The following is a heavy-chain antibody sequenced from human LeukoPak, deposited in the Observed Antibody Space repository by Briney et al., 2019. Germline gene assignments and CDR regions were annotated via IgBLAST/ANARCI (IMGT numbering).Heavy chain of an antibody. CDR2: IKQDGSEK. CDR1: GFTFSSYW. V-gene: IGHV3-7*01. J-gene: IGHJ6*03. D-gene: IGHD4-17*01. Sequence: PGGSLRLSCAASGFTFSSYWMSWVRQAPGKGLEWVANIKQDGSEKYYVDSVKGRFTISRDNAENSLYLQMNSLRAEDTAVYYCARANYGDYNYYYYYMDVWGKGTTVTVSS. CDR3: ARANYGDYNYYYYYMDV.